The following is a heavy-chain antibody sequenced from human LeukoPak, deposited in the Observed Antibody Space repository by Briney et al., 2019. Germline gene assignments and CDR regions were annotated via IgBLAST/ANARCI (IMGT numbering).Heavy chain of an antibody. CDR2: IYHSGST. J-gene: IGHJ5*02. Sequence: SETLSLTCTVSGYSISSGYFWGWIRQPPGKGLEWIGSIYHSGSTYYNSSLKSRVTISVDTSKNQFSLKLSSVTAADTAVYYFARDFPSIAARRINWFDPWGQGTLVTVSS. D-gene: IGHD6-6*01. V-gene: IGHV4-38-2*02. CDR3: ARDFPSIAARRINWFDP. CDR1: GYSISSGYF.